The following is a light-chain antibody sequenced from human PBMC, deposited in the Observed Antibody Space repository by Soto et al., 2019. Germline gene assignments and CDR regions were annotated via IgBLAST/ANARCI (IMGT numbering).Light chain of an antibody. V-gene: IGKV3-15*01. Sequence: EIVMTQSPATLSVSPGERATLSCRASQSVSSNLVWYQQKPGQAPRLLISGASIRATGIPARFSGNGSGREVTLTISSLQSEDFAVYYCQQYLNWPWTFGQGTKVEI. CDR2: GAS. CDR3: QQYLNWPWT. CDR1: QSVSSN. J-gene: IGKJ1*01.